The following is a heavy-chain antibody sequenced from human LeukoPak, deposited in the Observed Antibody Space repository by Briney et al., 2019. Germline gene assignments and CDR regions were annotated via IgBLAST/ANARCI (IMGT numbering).Heavy chain of an antibody. CDR2: INHGGST. Sequence: PSETLSLTCAVYVGSFSGYYWSWIRQPPGKGLEWIGEINHGGSTNYNPSLKSRATISVDTSKNQFSLKMRSLTAADTAVYYCARQREGYFDLWGRGTLVTVSS. J-gene: IGHJ2*01. V-gene: IGHV4-34*01. CDR3: ARQREGYFDL. CDR1: VGSFSGYY.